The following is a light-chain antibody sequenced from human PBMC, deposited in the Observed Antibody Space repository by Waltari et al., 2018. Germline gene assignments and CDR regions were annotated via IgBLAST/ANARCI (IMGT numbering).Light chain of an antibody. V-gene: IGKV1-39*01. CDR3: QQSYRTPLT. CDR1: QSISSY. Sequence: DIQMTHSPSSLSAFVGDRVTITCRASQSISSYLNWYQQKPGKAPKLLIYAASNLQSGVPSRFSGSGSGTDFTLTISSLQPEDFATYFCQQSYRTPLTFGGGTKVEIK. J-gene: IGKJ4*01. CDR2: AAS.